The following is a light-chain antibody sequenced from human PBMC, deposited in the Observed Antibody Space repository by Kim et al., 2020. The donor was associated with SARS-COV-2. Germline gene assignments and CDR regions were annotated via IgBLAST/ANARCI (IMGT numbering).Light chain of an antibody. J-gene: IGKJ2*01. CDR1: QSVTTN. V-gene: IGKV3-15*01. Sequence: EIVMTQSPATLSVSPGERATLSCRASQSVTTNLAWYQQKPGQAPRLLIYAASTRATGFPARFSGSGSGTEFTLTISSLQSEDFAVYSCEQYNNWPYTFGQGPKLEI. CDR2: AAS. CDR3: EQYNNWPYT.